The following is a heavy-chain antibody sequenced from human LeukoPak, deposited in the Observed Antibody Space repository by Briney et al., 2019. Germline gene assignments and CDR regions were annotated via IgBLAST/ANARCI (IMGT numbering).Heavy chain of an antibody. J-gene: IGHJ5*02. CDR1: GFTFSGYG. CDR2: ISYDGSNK. Sequence: GGSLRLSCAASGFTFSGYGMHWVRQAPGKGLEWVAVISYDGSNKYYADSVKGRFTISRDNSKNTLYLQMNSLRAEDTAVYYCAKDRGAMIDPWGQGTLVTVSS. V-gene: IGHV3-30*18. D-gene: IGHD3-10*01. CDR3: AKDRGAMIDP.